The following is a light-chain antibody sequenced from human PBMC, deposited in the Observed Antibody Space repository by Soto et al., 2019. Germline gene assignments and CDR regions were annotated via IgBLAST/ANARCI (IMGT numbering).Light chain of an antibody. CDR1: SSDIGAYDY. J-gene: IGLJ1*01. CDR2: EVT. CDR3: TSYAGSNTPYV. V-gene: IGLV2-14*01. Sequence: SVLTQPASVSGSPGQSITIACTGTSSDIGAYDYVSWFQQHPDKAPKLMISEVTNRPSGVSDRFSGSKSGNAASLTVSGLQAEDEADYYCTSYAGSNTPYVFGTGTKVTVL.